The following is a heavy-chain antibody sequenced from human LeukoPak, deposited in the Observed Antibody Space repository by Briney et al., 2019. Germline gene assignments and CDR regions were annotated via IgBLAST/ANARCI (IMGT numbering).Heavy chain of an antibody. V-gene: IGHV1-46*01. CDR1: GYTFTGYY. Sequence: GASVKVSCKASGYTFTGYYMHWVRQAPGQGLEWMGIINPSGGSTSYAQKFQGRVTMTRDMSTSTVYMELSSLRSEDTAVYYCARGNDYGGNSKDAFDIWGQGTMVTVSS. J-gene: IGHJ3*02. CDR3: ARGNDYGGNSKDAFDI. CDR2: INPSGGST. D-gene: IGHD4-23*01.